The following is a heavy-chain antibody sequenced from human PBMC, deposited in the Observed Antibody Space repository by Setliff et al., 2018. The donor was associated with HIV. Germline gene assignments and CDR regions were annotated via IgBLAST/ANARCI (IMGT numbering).Heavy chain of an antibody. V-gene: IGHV4-39*01. J-gene: IGHJ4*01. CDR3: ARSGALATSTWSPFDY. CDR2: IYYSGST. D-gene: IGHD6-19*01. CDR1: GGSISSSSYY. Sequence: PSETLSLTCTVSGGSISSSSYYWGWIRQPPGKGLEWIGTIYYSGSTYYNPSLKSRVTISVDTSKKQFSLKLSAVTAADTALYYCARSGALATSTWSPFDYWGHGNQVTVSS.